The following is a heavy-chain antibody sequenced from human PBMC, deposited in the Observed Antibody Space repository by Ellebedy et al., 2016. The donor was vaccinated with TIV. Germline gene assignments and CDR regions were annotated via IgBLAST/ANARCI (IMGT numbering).Heavy chain of an antibody. V-gene: IGHV3-30*18. J-gene: IGHJ6*03. CDR3: AKVAVAGDYHYYYYMDV. D-gene: IGHD6-19*01. CDR1: GFTFRSYG. CDR2: ISYDGSNK. Sequence: GGSLRLXXEASGFTFRSYGMHWVRQAPGKGLEWVAVISYDGSNKYYGDSVKGRFTISRDNSRNTLYVQMNSLRTEDTAVYYCAKVAVAGDYHYYYYMDVWGKGTTVTVSS.